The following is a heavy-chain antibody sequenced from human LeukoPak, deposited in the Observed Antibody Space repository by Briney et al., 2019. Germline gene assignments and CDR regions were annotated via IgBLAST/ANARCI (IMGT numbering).Heavy chain of an antibody. CDR2: IITIFHTP. Sequence: SVKVSCKASGYTFTIYAMNWVRQAPGQGLEWMGVIITIFHTPYYAPKFQGRVTITADKSTSTVYMEVSSLSSEGTAVYYCARVRGVGSDSFDYWGQGTLVTVSS. CDR3: ARVRGVGSDSFDY. V-gene: IGHV1-69*06. CDR1: GYTFTIYA. J-gene: IGHJ4*02. D-gene: IGHD3-10*01.